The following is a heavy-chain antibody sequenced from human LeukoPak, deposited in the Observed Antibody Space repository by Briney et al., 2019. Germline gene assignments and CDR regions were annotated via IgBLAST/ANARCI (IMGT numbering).Heavy chain of an antibody. V-gene: IGHV1-2*02. J-gene: IGHJ5*02. CDR3: AREELGYCSSASCRDWFDP. CDR2: INPNSGGT. D-gene: IGHD2-2*01. Sequence: GASVKVSCKASGYTFTGYYMHWVRQAPGQGLEWMGWINPNSGGTDYAQKFQGRVTMTRDTSISTAYMELSRLRSDDTAVYYCAREELGYCSSASCRDWFDPWGQGTLVIVSS. CDR1: GYTFTGYY.